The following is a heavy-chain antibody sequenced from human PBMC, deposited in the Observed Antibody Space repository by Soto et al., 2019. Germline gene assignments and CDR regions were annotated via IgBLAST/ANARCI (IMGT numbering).Heavy chain of an antibody. Sequence: GGSLRLSCAASGFTFSSYDMHWVRQATGKGLEWVSAIGTAGDTYYPGSVKGRFTISRENAKNSLYLQMNSLRAGDTAVYYCARADQNEYAFDIWGQGTMVTVSS. J-gene: IGHJ3*02. D-gene: IGHD1-1*01. CDR2: IGTAGDT. V-gene: IGHV3-13*01. CDR3: ARADQNEYAFDI. CDR1: GFTFSSYD.